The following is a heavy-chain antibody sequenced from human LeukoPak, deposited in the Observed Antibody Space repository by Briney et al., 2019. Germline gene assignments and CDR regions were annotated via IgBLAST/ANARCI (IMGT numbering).Heavy chain of an antibody. Sequence: SETLSLTCTVSGGSISSSSYYWGWIRQPPGKGLEWIGSIYYSGSTNYNPSLKSRVTISVDTPKNQFSLKLSSVTAADTAVYYCARVSRGTMVGGFIWFAPWGRETLVPVPP. CDR1: GGSISSSSYY. D-gene: IGHD3-10*01. CDR3: ARVSRGTMVGGFIWFAP. CDR2: IYYSGST. V-gene: IGHV4-39*07. J-gene: IGHJ5*02.